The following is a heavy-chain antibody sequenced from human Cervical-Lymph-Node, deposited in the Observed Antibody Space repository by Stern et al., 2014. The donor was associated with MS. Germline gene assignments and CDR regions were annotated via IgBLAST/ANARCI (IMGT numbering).Heavy chain of an antibody. Sequence: EVQLEESGGGLVKPGGSLRLFCVASGFSFSSYSMNWVRQAPGKGLEWVSSISSSGGYMYYAESVKGRFSISRDNAKNSLYLQMSSLRAEDSAVYFCARDGYNNPTFDYWGQGTLVTVSS. J-gene: IGHJ4*02. D-gene: IGHD5-24*01. CDR2: ISSSGGYM. CDR3: ARDGYNNPTFDY. V-gene: IGHV3-21*01. CDR1: GFSFSSYS.